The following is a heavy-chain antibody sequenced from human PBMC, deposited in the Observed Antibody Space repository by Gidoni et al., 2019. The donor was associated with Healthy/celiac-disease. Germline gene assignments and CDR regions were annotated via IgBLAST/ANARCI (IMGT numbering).Heavy chain of an antibody. D-gene: IGHD1-1*01. CDR1: GSTPTELS. V-gene: IGHV1-24*01. J-gene: IGHJ4*02. CDR2: FDPEDGET. CDR3: ATDVRMGWNDSDY. Sequence: QVQPVQSGAEVKKPGASVKVSCQVPGSTPTELSSHWVRQAPGKGLELMGGFDPEDGETIYAQKFQGRVTMTEDTSTDTAYMELSSLRSEDTAVYYCATDVRMGWNDSDYWGQGTLVTVSS.